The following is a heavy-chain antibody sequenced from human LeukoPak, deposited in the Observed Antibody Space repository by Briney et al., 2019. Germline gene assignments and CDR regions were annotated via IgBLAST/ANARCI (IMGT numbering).Heavy chain of an antibody. CDR3: AKEGDPYDILTGYFGS. J-gene: IGHJ4*02. D-gene: IGHD3-9*01. CDR2: ISGSGGST. V-gene: IGHV3-23*01. CDR1: GFTFSSYA. Sequence: GGSLRLSCAASGFTFSSYAMSWVRQAPGKGLEWVSAISGSGGSTYYADSVKGRFTISRDNSKNTLYLQMNSLRAEDTAVYYCAKEGDPYDILTGYFGSWGQGTLVTVSS.